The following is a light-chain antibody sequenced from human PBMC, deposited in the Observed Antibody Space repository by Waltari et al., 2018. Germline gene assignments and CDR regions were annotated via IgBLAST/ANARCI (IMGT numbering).Light chain of an antibody. V-gene: IGLV1-40*01. CDR2: GTT. CDR1: SSNIGAGYD. CDR3: QSSDSSLRAV. J-gene: IGLJ2*01. Sequence: QSVLTQPPSVSGAPGQRISISCTGTSSNIGAGYDVHWYQQLPGAATKLLIYGTTNRPSGVPDRFSGSKSGSSASLAITGLRPEDEADYYCQSSDSSLRAVFGGGTKVTVL.